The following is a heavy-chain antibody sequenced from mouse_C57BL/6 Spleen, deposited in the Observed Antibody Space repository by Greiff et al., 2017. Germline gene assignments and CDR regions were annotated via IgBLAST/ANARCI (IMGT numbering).Heavy chain of an antibody. J-gene: IGHJ4*01. CDR1: GYAFSSYW. D-gene: IGHD2-3*01. V-gene: IGHV1-80*01. Sequence: VQLQQSGAELVKPGASVKISCKASGYAFSSYWMNWVKQRPGKGLEWIGQIYPGYGDTNYNGKFKGKATLTADKSSSTAYMQLSSLTSEDSAVYFCARGSDGYYFYAMDYWGQGTSVTVAS. CDR3: ARGSDGYYFYAMDY. CDR2: IYPGYGDT.